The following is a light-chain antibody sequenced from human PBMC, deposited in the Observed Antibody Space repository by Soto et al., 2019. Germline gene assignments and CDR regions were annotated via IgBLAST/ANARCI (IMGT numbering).Light chain of an antibody. Sequence: ETVLTQSPATLSLSPGERATLSCRASRSISTYLAWYQQKPGQAPRLLIYEALNRATGIPARFSGSGSGTDFTLTISSLEPEDFAVYYCQQYNNWPRTLGQGTKVDIK. CDR1: RSISTY. J-gene: IGKJ1*01. CDR2: EAL. CDR3: QQYNNWPRT. V-gene: IGKV3-11*01.